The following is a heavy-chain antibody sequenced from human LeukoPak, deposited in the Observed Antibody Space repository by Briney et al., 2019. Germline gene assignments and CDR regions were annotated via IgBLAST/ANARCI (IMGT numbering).Heavy chain of an antibody. D-gene: IGHD3-22*01. CDR1: GYTFTSYY. J-gene: IGHJ4*02. CDR2: INPGGGST. Sequence: ASVKVSCKASGYTFTSYYMHWVRQAPGQGLEWMGIINPGGGSTSYAQKFQGRVTMTRDTSTSTVYMELSSLRSEDTAVYYCARDLRPGSSGYDPLEWGQGTLVTVSS. V-gene: IGHV1-46*01. CDR3: ARDLRPGSSGYDPLE.